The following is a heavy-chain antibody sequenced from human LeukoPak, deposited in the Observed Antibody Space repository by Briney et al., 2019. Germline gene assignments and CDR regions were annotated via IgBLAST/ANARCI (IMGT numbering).Heavy chain of an antibody. D-gene: IGHD6-19*01. J-gene: IGHJ4*02. CDR2: IKQDGSEK. CDR1: GFTFSSYW. Sequence: GGSLRLSCAASGFTFSSYWMSWVRQALGKGLEWVANIKQDGSEKYYVDSVKGRFTISRDNAKNSLYLQMNSLRAEDTAVYYCALAVAGRDQSDYWGQGTLVTVSS. V-gene: IGHV3-7*01. CDR3: ALAVAGRDQSDY.